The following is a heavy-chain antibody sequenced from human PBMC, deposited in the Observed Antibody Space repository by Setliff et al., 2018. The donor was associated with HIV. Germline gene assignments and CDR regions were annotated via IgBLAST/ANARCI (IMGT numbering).Heavy chain of an antibody. D-gene: IGHD3-16*01. J-gene: IGHJ3*02. CDR3: AGGEPAQRGFDI. CDR1: GGSISSGGYY. CDR2: IYYSGST. V-gene: IGHV4-31*03. Sequence: SETLSLTCTVSGGSISSGGYYWSWIRQHPGKGLEWIGYIYYSGSTYYNPSLKSRVTISVDTSKNQFSLKLSSVTAADTAVYYCAGGEPAQRGFDIWGQGTMVTVSS.